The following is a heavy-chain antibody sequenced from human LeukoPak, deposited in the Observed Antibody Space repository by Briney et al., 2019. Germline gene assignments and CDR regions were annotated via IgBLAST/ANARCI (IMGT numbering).Heavy chain of an antibody. Sequence: GGSLRLSCAASGFTFSSNYMSWVRQAPGKGLEWVSVIYSGGSTYYSDSVKGRFTISRDNSKNTLYLQMNSLRAEDTAVYYCARSPRGYSYGYADYWGQGTLVTVSS. CDR1: GFTFSSNY. J-gene: IGHJ4*02. CDR2: IYSGGST. CDR3: ARSPRGYSYGYADY. D-gene: IGHD5-18*01. V-gene: IGHV3-66*01.